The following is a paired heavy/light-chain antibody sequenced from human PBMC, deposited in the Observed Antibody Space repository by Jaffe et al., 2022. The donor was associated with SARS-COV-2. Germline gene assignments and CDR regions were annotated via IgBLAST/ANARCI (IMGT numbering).Heavy chain of an antibody. D-gene: IGHD3-10*01. V-gene: IGHV4-59*01. J-gene: IGHJ5*02. CDR2: IYYSGST. Sequence: QVQLQESGPGLVKPSETLSLTCTVSGGSIGSDYWSWIRQSPGKGLEWIGYIYYSGSTNYNPSLKSRVTISVDTSKNQFSLKLTSVTAADTAVYYCGRGDYYGRFDPWGQGTLVTVSS. CDR1: GGSIGSDY. CDR3: GRGDYYGRFDP.
Light chain of an antibody. J-gene: IGKJ2*01. CDR1: QSVLYSSDNKNY. CDR3: QQYYSTPYT. CDR2: WAS. V-gene: IGKV4-1*01. Sequence: DIVMTQSPDSLAVSLGERATINCKSSQSVLYSSDNKNYLAWYQQKPGQPPKLLIYWASTRESGVPDRFSGSGSGTDFTLTISSLQAEDVALYYCQQYYSTPYTFGQGTKLEI.